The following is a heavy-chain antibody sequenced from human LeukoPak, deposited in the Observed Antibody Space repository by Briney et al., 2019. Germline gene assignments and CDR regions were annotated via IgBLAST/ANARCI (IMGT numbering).Heavy chain of an antibody. CDR2: INHSGST. CDR1: GGSFSGYY. V-gene: IGHV4-34*01. Sequence: KTSETLSLTCAVYGGSFSGYYWSWIRQPPGKGLEWIGEINHSGSTNYNPSLKSRVTISVDTSKNQFSLKLSSVTAADTAVYYCARGSQVTFFLRYYGMDVWGQGTTVTVSS. D-gene: IGHD5-18*01. CDR3: ARGSQVTFFLRYYGMDV. J-gene: IGHJ6*02.